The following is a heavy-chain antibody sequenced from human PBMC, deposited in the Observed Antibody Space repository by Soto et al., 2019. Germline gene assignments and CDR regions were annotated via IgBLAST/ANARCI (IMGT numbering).Heavy chain of an antibody. Sequence: LSLTCTVSGGSISSSSYYWGWIRQPPGKWLEWIGSIYYSGSTYYNPSLKSRVTISVDTSKNQFSLKLSSVTAADTAVYYCARQTRLYYYGSGRSGMDVWGQGTTVTVSS. CDR3: ARQTRLYYYGSGRSGMDV. J-gene: IGHJ6*02. CDR2: IYYSGST. CDR1: GGSISSSSYY. D-gene: IGHD3-10*01. V-gene: IGHV4-39*01.